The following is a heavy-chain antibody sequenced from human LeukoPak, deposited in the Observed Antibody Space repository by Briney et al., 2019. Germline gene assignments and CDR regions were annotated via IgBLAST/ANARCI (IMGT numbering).Heavy chain of an antibody. Sequence: TGGSLRLSCAASGFTFSSYSMNWVRQAPGKGLEWVSSISSSSSYIYYADSVKGRYTISRDNAKNSLYLQMNSLRAEDTAVYYCARVFEATPLNYYYGMDVWGQGTTVTVSS. J-gene: IGHJ6*02. CDR3: ARVFEATPLNYYYGMDV. V-gene: IGHV3-21*01. D-gene: IGHD5-12*01. CDR2: ISSSSSYI. CDR1: GFTFSSYS.